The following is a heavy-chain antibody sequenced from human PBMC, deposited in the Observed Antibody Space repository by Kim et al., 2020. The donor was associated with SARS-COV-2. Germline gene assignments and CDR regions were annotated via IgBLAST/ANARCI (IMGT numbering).Heavy chain of an antibody. CDR3: ARDWPLDYGDYGGSWYFVL. D-gene: IGHD4-17*01. CDR2: ISSSSSYI. Sequence: GGSLRLSCAASGFTFSSYSMNWVRQAPGKGLEWVSSISSSSSYIYYADSVKGRFTISRDNAKNSLYLQMNSLRAEDTAVYYCARDWPLDYGDYGGSWYFVLWGRGAQVTVSS. CDR1: GFTFSSYS. V-gene: IGHV3-21*01. J-gene: IGHJ2*01.